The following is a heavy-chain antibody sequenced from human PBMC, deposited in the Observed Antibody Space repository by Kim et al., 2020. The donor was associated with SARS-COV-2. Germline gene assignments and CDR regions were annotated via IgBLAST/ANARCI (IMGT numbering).Heavy chain of an antibody. J-gene: IGHJ6*02. Sequence: STSLKSRLTISKDTSKSQVVLTMTNMDPVDTATYYCARYHPRYYYYGMDVWGQGTTVTVSS. CDR3: ARYHPRYYYYGMDV. D-gene: IGHD3-16*02. V-gene: IGHV2-26*01.